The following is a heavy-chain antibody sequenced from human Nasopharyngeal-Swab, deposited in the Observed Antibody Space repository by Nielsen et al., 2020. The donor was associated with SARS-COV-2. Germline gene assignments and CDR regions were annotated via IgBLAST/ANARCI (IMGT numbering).Heavy chain of an antibody. CDR2: TRRKDFGGTT. CDR3: TGESCSDGNCYWGDYFDL. V-gene: IGHV3-49*02. J-gene: IGHJ4*02. D-gene: IGHD2-15*01. Sequence: WIRQPPGKGLEWLGFTRRKDFGGTTEYAASVKGRFIISRDDSKSIAYLQINSLKTEDTAVYYCTGESCSDGNCYWGDYFDLWGQGTLVTVSS.